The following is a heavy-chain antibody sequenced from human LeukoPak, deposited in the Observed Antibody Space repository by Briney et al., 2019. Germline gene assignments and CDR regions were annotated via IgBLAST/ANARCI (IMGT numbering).Heavy chain of an antibody. CDR2: ISGRGGST. V-gene: IGHV3-23*01. Sequence: GGSLRLSCAASGFTFSSYAMSWVRQAPGKGLEWVSAISGRGGSTYYADSVKGRFTISRDNSKNTLYLQMNRLRAEDTAVYYCAKGGHFSWFDPWGQGTLVTVSS. J-gene: IGHJ5*02. CDR1: GFTFSSYA. CDR3: AKGGHFSWFDP. D-gene: IGHD1-26*01.